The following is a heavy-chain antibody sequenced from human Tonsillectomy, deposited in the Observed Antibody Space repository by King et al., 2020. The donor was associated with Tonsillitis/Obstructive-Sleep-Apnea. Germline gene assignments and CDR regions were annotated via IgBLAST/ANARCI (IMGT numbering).Heavy chain of an antibody. V-gene: IGHV3-49*05. CDR1: GFTFGDYA. CDR2: IRSKAYGGTT. CDR3: TREYDVYGDVYYYYMDI. Sequence: QLVQSGGGLVKPGRSLRLSCTASGFTFGDYAMSWFRQAPGKGLEWVGFIRSKAYGGTTEYAASVKDRFTISRDDSKSIAYLQMNSLKTEDTAVDYCTREYDVYGDVYYYYMDILGKGTTVTVSS. D-gene: IGHD5/OR15-5a*01. J-gene: IGHJ6*03.